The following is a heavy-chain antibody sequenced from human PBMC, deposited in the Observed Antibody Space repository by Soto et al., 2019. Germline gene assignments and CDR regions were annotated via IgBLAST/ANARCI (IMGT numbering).Heavy chain of an antibody. CDR3: ARGEMATITAFDI. CDR2: ISYDGSNK. CDR1: GFTFSSYA. D-gene: IGHD5-12*01. V-gene: IGHV3-30-3*01. J-gene: IGHJ3*02. Sequence: GGSLRLSCAASGFTFSSYAMHWVRQAPGKGLEWVAVISYDGSNKYYADSVKGRFTISRDNSKNTLYLQMNSLRAEDTAVYYCARGEMATITAFDIWGQGTMVTVSS.